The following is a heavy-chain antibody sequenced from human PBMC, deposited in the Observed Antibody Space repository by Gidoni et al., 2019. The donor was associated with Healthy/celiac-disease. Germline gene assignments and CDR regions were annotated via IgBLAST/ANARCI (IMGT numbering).Heavy chain of an antibody. Sequence: QGQLVQSGAEVKKPGSAVKVSCKASGGTFSSYAISWVREAPGRGLEWMGRVIPILGITNYAQKFQGRVTITADKSTSTAYMELSSLRSEDTAVYYCARGYGYCSSTSCSNWFDPWGQGTLVTVSS. V-gene: IGHV1-69*04. CDR2: VIPILGIT. D-gene: IGHD2-2*01. J-gene: IGHJ5*02. CDR1: GGTFSSYA. CDR3: ARGYGYCSSTSCSNWFDP.